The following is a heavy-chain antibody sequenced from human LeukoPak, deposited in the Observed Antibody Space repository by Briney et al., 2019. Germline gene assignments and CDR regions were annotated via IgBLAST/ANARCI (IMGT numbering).Heavy chain of an antibody. CDR1: GGTFSSYA. D-gene: IGHD3-9*01. Sequence: GASVKVSCKASGGTFSSYAISWVRQAPGQGLEWMGGIIPIFGTANYAQKFQGRVTITADESTSTAYMELSSLRSEDTAVYYCARVPLGPYYDILTGYCNGAFDIWGQGTMVTVSS. CDR2: IIPIFGTA. CDR3: ARVPLGPYYDILTGYCNGAFDI. J-gene: IGHJ3*02. V-gene: IGHV1-69*13.